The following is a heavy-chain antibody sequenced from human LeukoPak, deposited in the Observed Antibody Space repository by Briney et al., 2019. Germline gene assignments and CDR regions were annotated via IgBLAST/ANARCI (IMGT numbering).Heavy chain of an antibody. CDR3: ATAKRAVRGVIRANWFDP. D-gene: IGHD3-10*01. J-gene: IGHJ5*02. V-gene: IGHV1-24*01. CDR1: GYTFNGYY. CDR2: FDPEDGET. Sequence: GASVKVSCKASGYTFNGYYIHWVRQAPGKGLEWMGGFDPEDGETIYAQKFQGRVTMTEDTSTDTAYMELSSLRSEDTAVYYCATAKRAVRGVIRANWFDPWGQGTLVTVSS.